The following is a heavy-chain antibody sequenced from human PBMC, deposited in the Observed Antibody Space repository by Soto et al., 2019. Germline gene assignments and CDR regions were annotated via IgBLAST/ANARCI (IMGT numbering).Heavy chain of an antibody. CDR3: ARGVIPAASPFDY. J-gene: IGHJ4*02. V-gene: IGHV3-7*05. CDR2: IRQDGTEK. Sequence: GGSLRLSCAAAGFTFSSSWMSWVRQAPGKGLEWVANIRQDGTEKYYVDSVRGRFTISRDNAKNSLYLQMNSLRAEDTAVYYCARGVIPAASPFDYWGQGTLVTVSS. CDR1: GFTFSSSW. D-gene: IGHD2-2*01.